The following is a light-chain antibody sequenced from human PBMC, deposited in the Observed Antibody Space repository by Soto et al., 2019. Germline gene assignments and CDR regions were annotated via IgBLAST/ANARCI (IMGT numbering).Light chain of an antibody. V-gene: IGLV2-14*01. Sequence: QSALTQPASVSGSPGQSITISCTGTSSDLGDYNYVSWYQQYPGKVPKLVIYDVSHRPSGVSNRFSGSKSGNTASLTISGLQAEDEADYYCSSSTTTTSLVVFGGGTKLTVL. J-gene: IGLJ3*02. CDR3: SSSTTTTSLVV. CDR1: SSDLGDYNY. CDR2: DVS.